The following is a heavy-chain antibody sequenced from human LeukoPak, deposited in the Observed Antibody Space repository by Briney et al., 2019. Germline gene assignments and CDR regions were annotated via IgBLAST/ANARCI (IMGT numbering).Heavy chain of an antibody. Sequence: GGSLRLSCAASGFTFSSYDMTWVRQAPGEGLEWFSATSGSGVSTYYADSVKGRFTISRDNSKNTLYLQMNSLRAEDTAAYYCATEMLQKFDYWGQGTLVTVSS. CDR2: TSGSGVST. CDR1: GFTFSSYD. CDR3: ATEMLQKFDY. J-gene: IGHJ4*02. D-gene: IGHD2-15*01. V-gene: IGHV3-23*01.